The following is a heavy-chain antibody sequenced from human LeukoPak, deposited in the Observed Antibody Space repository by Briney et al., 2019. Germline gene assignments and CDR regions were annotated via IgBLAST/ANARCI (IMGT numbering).Heavy chain of an antibody. J-gene: IGHJ4*02. Sequence: PSETLSLTCTVSGGSISSSSYYWGWIRQPPGKGLEWIGSIYYSGSTYYNPSLKSRVTISVDTSKNQFSLKLSSVTAADTAVYYCARQGYCSGGSCYPTSAYWGQGTLVTVSS. CDR2: IYYSGST. CDR3: ARQGYCSGGSCYPTSAY. V-gene: IGHV4-39*01. CDR1: GGSISSSSYY. D-gene: IGHD2-15*01.